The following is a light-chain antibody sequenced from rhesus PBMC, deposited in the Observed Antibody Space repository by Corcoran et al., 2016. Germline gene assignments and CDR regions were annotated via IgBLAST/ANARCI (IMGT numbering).Light chain of an antibody. Sequence: QAALTQPPSVSQSLGRSVTNSCPGTSSLIASHSDGSWYQQHPGKAPRLLIYSVIHRPSGVSDRFSGFRSGSTASLTISGLQAEDEAIYYCCSYRSGSTYIFGAGTRLTVL. CDR3: CSYRSGSTYI. CDR2: SVI. CDR1: SSLIASHSD. V-gene: IGLV2-26*02. J-gene: IGLJ1*01.